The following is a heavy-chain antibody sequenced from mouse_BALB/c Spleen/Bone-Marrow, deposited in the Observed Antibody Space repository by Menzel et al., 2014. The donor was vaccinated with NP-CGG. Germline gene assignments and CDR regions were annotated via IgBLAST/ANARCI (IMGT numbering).Heavy chain of an antibody. CDR2: IRNKANGYTT. V-gene: IGHV7-3*02. D-gene: IGHD6-2*01. J-gene: IGHJ3*01. Sequence: EVQLVESGGGLVQPGGSLRLSCANSGFTFTDYYMSWVRQPPGKALEWLGFIRNKANGYTTEYSASVKGRFTISRDNSQSILYLQMNTLRAEDSATYYCARETFVSFAHSAQSTLFPVTA. CDR1: GFTFTDYY. CDR3: ARETFVSFAH.